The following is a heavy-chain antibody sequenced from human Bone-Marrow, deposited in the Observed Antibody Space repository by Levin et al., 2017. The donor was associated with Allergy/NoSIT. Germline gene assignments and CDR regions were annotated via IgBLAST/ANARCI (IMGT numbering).Heavy chain of an antibody. J-gene: IGHJ4*02. CDR1: GFTFNDAW. CDR2: IKSKNDGATT. V-gene: IGHV3-15*01. D-gene: IGHD6-19*01. Sequence: PGESLKISCAASGFTFNDAWMSWVRQSPGRGLEWVGRIKSKNDGATTDYGAPVTGRFTVSRDDSNKMLYLQMTSLTPEDTGVYYCTRSFLSSGWYRYFDSWGRGTLVSVSS. CDR3: TRSFLSSGWYRYFDS.